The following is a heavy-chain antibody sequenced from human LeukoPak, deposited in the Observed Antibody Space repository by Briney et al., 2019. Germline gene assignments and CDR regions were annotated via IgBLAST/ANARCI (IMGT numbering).Heavy chain of an antibody. Sequence: GGSLRLSCAASGFTVSISYMSWVRQAPGKGLEWVSGISTRGGGIYYAESVKGRFTISRDNSKNTLYLQMKSLRAEDTAVYYCAKDGFDYYDSSGYYYFDDWGQGTLVTVSS. CDR2: ISTRGGGI. V-gene: IGHV3-23*01. D-gene: IGHD3-22*01. CDR1: GFTVSISY. J-gene: IGHJ4*02. CDR3: AKDGFDYYDSSGYYYFDD.